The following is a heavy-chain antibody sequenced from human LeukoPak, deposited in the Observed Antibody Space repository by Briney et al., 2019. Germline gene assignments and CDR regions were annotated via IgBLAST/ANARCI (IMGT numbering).Heavy chain of an antibody. V-gene: IGHV4-39*01. J-gene: IGHJ4*02. CDR1: GGSISSGDFY. CDR2: IYYSGST. D-gene: IGHD6-13*01. Sequence: SETLSLTCTVSGGSISSGDFYWSWIRQPPGKGLEWIGSIYYSGSTYYNPSLKSQVTISVDTSKNQFSLKLSSVTAADTAVYYCARHNPYSSSWYHTTRGDYWGQGTLVTVSS. CDR3: ARHNPYSSSWYHTTRGDY.